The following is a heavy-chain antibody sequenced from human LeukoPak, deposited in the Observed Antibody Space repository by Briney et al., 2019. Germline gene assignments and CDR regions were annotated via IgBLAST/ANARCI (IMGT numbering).Heavy chain of an antibody. CDR3: ARTNYYDSSAGRWFDP. CDR1: GLTFSSYD. D-gene: IGHD3-22*01. V-gene: IGHV3-48*03. Sequence: GGSLRLSCEASGLTFSSYDMNWVRQAPGKGLEWVSYISSSGNLIHYADSVKGRFTFSRDNARNSLYLQMNSLRAEDTAVYYCARTNYYDSSAGRWFDPWGQGTLVTVSS. J-gene: IGHJ5*02. CDR2: ISSSGNLI.